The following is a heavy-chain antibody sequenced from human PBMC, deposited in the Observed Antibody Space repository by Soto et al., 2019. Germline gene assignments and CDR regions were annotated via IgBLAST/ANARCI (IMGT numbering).Heavy chain of an antibody. CDR1: GYKFDNYG. CDR2: ISPHNGNT. V-gene: IGHV1-18*04. J-gene: IGHJ4*02. D-gene: IGHD3-10*01. CDR3: ARDSSYGSGTLGY. Sequence: WASVKVSCKASGYKFDNYGITWVRQAPGHGLQWMGWISPHNGNTDYSQKLQGRVTMTADTSTNTSHMELRSLRPDDTAVYYCARDSSYGSGTLGYWGQGTLVTVSS.